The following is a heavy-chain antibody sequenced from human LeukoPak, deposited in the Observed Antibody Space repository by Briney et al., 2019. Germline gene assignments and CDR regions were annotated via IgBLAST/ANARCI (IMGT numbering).Heavy chain of an antibody. CDR2: TSAYNGNT. V-gene: IGHV1-18*04. D-gene: IGHD2-15*01. J-gene: IGHJ4*02. CDR3: ARDSGVVIAATGDY. Sequence: ASVKVACKASGYTFTSYGISWVRQAPGQGLEWMGWTSAYNGNTNYAQKLQGRVTMTTDTSTSTAYMELRSLRSDDTAVYYCARDSGVVIAATGDYWGQGTLVTVSS. CDR1: GYTFTSYG.